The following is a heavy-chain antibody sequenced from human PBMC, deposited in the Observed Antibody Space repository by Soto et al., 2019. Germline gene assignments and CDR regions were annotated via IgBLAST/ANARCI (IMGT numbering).Heavy chain of an antibody. D-gene: IGHD4-4*01. CDR2: LYYTGTT. CDR3: ERGRHRNPDY. CDR1: GGSIGSSSYY. V-gene: IGHV4-39*01. J-gene: IGHJ4*02. Sequence: SETLSLTCSVSGGSIGSSSYYFGWIRQPPGKGLEWIGSLYYTGTTYYNSSLKSRVTISADKSQNQFSLRLSSVTAADTAVYYCERGRHRNPDYWGQGTLVTVSS.